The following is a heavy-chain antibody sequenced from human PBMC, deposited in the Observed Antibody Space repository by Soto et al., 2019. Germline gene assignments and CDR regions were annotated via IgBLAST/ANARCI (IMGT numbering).Heavy chain of an antibody. J-gene: IGHJ5*02. CDR3: AXSLYGSGSYFVSRNWFDP. V-gene: IGHV1-69*13. CDR2: IIPIFGTA. CDR1: GGTFSSYA. D-gene: IGHD3-10*01. Sequence: ASVKVSCKASGGTFSSYAISWVRQAPGQGLEWMGGIIPIFGTANYAQKFQGRVTITADESTSTAYMELSSLRSEDTAVYYCAXSLYGSGSYFVSRNWFDPWGQGTLVTVS.